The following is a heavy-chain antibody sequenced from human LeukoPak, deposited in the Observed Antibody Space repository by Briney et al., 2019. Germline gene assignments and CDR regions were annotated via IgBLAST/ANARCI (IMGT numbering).Heavy chain of an antibody. Sequence: GESLKISCTGSGYSFTSYWIGWVRQMPGKGLEWMGVIYPGDSDTRYSPSFQGQVTISAESISTAYLQWSNLKASDTAMYYCARLLGGGFDYWGQGTLVTVSS. CDR3: ARLLGGGFDY. V-gene: IGHV5-51*01. J-gene: IGHJ4*02. CDR1: GYSFTSYW. CDR2: IYPGDSDT.